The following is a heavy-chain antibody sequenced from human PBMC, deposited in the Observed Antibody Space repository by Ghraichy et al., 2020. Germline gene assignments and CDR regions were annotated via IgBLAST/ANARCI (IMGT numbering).Heavy chain of an antibody. V-gene: IGHV3-74*01. CDR3: ARDLGVTNWFDP. CDR2: INSDGRTT. CDR1: GFAFSSYW. D-gene: IGHD2-21*02. Sequence: GGSLRLSCAASGFAFSSYWMHWVRQVPGKGLVWVSQINSDGRTTNYADSVKGRFTISRDNAKNTLYLQMNSLRAEDTAVYYCARDLGVTNWFDPWGQGSLVTVSS. J-gene: IGHJ5*02.